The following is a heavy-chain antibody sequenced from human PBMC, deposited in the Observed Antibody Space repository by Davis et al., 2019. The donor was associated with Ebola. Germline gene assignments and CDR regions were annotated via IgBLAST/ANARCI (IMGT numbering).Heavy chain of an antibody. Sequence: GSLRLSCTVSGGSISSYYWSWIRQPPGKGLEWIGYIYYSGSTNYNPSLKSRVTISVDTSKNQFSLKLSSVTAADTAVYYCARVTPDTIFGVVTDYYFDYWSQGTLVTVSS. CDR1: GGSISSYY. J-gene: IGHJ4*02. CDR2: IYYSGST. V-gene: IGHV4-59*01. CDR3: ARVTPDTIFGVVTDYYFDY. D-gene: IGHD3-3*01.